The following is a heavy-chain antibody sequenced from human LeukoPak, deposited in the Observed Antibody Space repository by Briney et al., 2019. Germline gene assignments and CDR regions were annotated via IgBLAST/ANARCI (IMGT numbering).Heavy chain of an antibody. CDR1: GGSISSYY. CDR3: ARTAVAGIFYY. Sequence: SETLSLTCTVSGGSISSYYWSWIRQPPGKGLEWIGYIYYSGSTNYNPSLKSRVAISVDTSKNQFSLKLSSVTAADTAVYYCARTAVAGIFYYWGQGTLVTVSS. V-gene: IGHV4-59*08. J-gene: IGHJ4*02. CDR2: IYYSGST. D-gene: IGHD6-19*01.